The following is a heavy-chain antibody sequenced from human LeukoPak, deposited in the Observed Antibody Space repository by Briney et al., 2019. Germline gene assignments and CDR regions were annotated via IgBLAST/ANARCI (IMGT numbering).Heavy chain of an antibody. J-gene: IGHJ4*02. Sequence: SETLSLTCAVYGGSFSGYYWSWIRQPPGKGLEWIGEINHSGSTNYNPSLKSRVTISVDTSKNQFSLKLSSVTAADTAVYYCARSGSGMGFTFGGVINYRGQGTLVTVSS. CDR3: ARSGSGMGFTFGGVINY. D-gene: IGHD3-16*01. CDR2: INHSGST. V-gene: IGHV4-34*01. CDR1: GGSFSGYY.